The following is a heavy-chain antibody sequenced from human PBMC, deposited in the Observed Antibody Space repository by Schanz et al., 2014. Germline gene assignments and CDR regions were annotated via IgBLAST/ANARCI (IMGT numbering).Heavy chain of an antibody. D-gene: IGHD2-2*01. V-gene: IGHV4-61*02. CDR1: GDSISSYSYY. Sequence: QVQLQESGPGLVKPSQTLSLTCTVSGDSISSYSYYWTWIRQPAGKGLEWIGRIYTGGSTIYNPSLKSRVSIPVAPSKGQFSLKLSSVTAADTAVYYCASETVQYCDSTTCYESGYIDYWGQGTPVTVSS. CDR3: ASETVQYCDSTTCYESGYIDY. J-gene: IGHJ4*02. CDR2: IYTGGST.